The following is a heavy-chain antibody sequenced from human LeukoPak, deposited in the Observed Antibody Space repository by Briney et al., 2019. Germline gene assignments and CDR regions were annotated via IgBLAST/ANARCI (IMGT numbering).Heavy chain of an antibody. CDR1: GGSFSGYY. CDR3: ARGRGRSGY. V-gene: IGHV4-34*01. D-gene: IGHD3-10*01. Sequence: PSETLSLTCAVYGGSFSGYYWSWIRQPPGKGLEWIGEINHSGSTNYNPSLKSRVTISVDTSKNQFSLKLGSVTAADTAVYYCARGRGRSGYWGQGTLVTVSS. CDR2: INHSGST. J-gene: IGHJ4*02.